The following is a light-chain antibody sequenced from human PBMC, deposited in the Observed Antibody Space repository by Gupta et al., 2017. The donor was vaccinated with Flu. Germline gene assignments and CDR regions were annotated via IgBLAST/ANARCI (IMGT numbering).Light chain of an antibody. J-gene: IGKJ4*01. CDR1: QNILYSSNNKNY. Sequence: DIVMTQSPDSLTVSLGERATINCKSSQNILYSSNNKNYLAWYQQKPGQPPKLLIYWASTRESGVPDRFSGSGSATDFTLTSSSLQAEDVTVYYCQQYYTSPLTFGGGTKVEIK. CDR2: WAS. V-gene: IGKV4-1*01. CDR3: QQYYTSPLT.